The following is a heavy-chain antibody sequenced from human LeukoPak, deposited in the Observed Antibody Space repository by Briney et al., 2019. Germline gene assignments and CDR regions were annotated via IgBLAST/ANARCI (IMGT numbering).Heavy chain of an antibody. CDR1: GFTFSTYW. CDR3: ARVGDATTRDY. V-gene: IGHV3-74*01. Sequence: GGSLRLSCAVSGFTFSTYWMHWVRQTPGKGLVWVSRISNDGSSTSYADSVKGRFTVSRDNAKNTLYLQMNNLRAEDTAVYYCARVGDATTRDYWGQGTLVTVSS. J-gene: IGHJ4*02. CDR2: ISNDGSST. D-gene: IGHD1-14*01.